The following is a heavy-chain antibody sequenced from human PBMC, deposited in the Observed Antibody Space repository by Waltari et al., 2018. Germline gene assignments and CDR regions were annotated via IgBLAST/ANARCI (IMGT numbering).Heavy chain of an antibody. CDR1: VFTVSSNY. Sequence: EVQLVASGGGLIQPGGSLRLSCAASVFTVSSNYMSWVRRAPGKGLEGVSVIYSGGSTYYADSVKGRFTISRDNSKNTLYLQMNSLRAEDTTVYYCARDRGGDGYNWGIFDYWGQGTLVTVSS. V-gene: IGHV3-53*01. CDR3: ARDRGGDGYNWGIFDY. CDR2: IYSGGST. D-gene: IGHD1-1*01. J-gene: IGHJ4*02.